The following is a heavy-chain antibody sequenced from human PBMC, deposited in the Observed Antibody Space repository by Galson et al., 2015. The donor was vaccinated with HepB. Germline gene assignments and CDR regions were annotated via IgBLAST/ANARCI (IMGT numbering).Heavy chain of an antibody. CDR1: GFTFSSYG. CDR2: RSYDGSNK. CDR3: AKDPLRYCSSTSCYGYFDY. Sequence: SLRLSCAASGFTFSSYGMHWVRQAPGKGLEWVAVRSYDGSNKYYADSVKGRFTISRDNSKNTLYLQMNSLRAEDTAVYYCAKDPLRYCSSTSCYGYFDYWGQGTLVTVSS. V-gene: IGHV3-30*18. J-gene: IGHJ4*02. D-gene: IGHD2-2*01.